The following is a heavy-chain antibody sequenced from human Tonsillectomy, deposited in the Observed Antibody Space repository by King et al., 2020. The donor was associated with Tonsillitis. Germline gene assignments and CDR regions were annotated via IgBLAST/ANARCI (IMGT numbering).Heavy chain of an antibody. CDR2: IYYSGST. CDR1: GGPISSYY. J-gene: IGHJ4*02. D-gene: IGHD4-17*01. Sequence: QLQESGPGLVKPSETLSLTCTVPGGPISSYYWSWIRQPPGKGLEWIGYIYYSGSTNYNPSLKSRVTISVDTSKNQFSLKLSSVTAADTAVYYCARHDPTVTPYKGPFDYWGQGTLVTVSS. CDR3: ARHDPTVTPYKGPFDY. V-gene: IGHV4-59*08.